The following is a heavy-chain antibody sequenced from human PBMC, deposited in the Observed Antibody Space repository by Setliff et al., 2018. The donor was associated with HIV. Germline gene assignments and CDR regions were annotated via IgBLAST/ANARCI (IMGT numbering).Heavy chain of an antibody. D-gene: IGHD3-10*01. Sequence: SVPTLVNPTQTLPLTCTFSGFSLTTSGIRVTWVRQPPGKALEWLARIDWEDDKFYSTSLKTRLTISKDTSKNQVVLTMTNMGPLDTATYFCARTYGSASKLDYWGPGTLVTVSS. CDR1: GFSLTTSGIR. V-gene: IGHV2-70*04. J-gene: IGHJ4*01. CDR3: ARTYGSASKLDY. CDR2: IDWEDDK.